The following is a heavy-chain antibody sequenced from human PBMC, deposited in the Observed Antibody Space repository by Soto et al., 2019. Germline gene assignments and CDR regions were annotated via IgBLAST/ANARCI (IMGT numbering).Heavy chain of an antibody. CDR2: ISVYNGNT. J-gene: IGHJ4*02. Sequence: ASVKVSCKASGYTFTTYGINWVRQAPGQGLEWMGWISVYNGNTNYAQKFQGWVTMTRDTSISTAYMELSRLRSDDTAVYYCARDLRSSGHYFDYWGQGTLVTVSS. CDR1: GYTFTTYG. V-gene: IGHV1-18*04. D-gene: IGHD6-6*01. CDR3: ARDLRSSGHYFDY.